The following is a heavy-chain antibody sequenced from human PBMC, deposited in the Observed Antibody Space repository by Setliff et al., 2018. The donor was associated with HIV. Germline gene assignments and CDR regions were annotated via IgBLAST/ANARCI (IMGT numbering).Heavy chain of an antibody. CDR1: GYTFTRYG. D-gene: IGHD3-22*01. Sequence: ASVKVSCKPSGYTFTRYGTTWVRQAPGQGLEWMGWISTYHGNTKYALNVQGRVTMTTDASTSTAYMELRSLRSDDTAVYYCARDDSSGLRGRYYYYMDVWGKGTTDTVSS. CDR2: ISTYHGNT. J-gene: IGHJ6*03. V-gene: IGHV1-18*01. CDR3: ARDDSSGLRGRYYYYMDV.